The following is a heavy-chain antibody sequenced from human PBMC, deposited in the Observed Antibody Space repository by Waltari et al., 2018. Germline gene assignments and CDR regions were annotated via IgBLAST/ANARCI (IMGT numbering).Heavy chain of an antibody. V-gene: IGHV4-61*09. J-gene: IGHJ6*03. CDR3: ARSDVVVAPARNNYYFPMEV. D-gene: IGHD2-21*01. CDR1: GDSIRGSYY. Sequence: QLQLQQSGPGLVKPSQTLSLACPLSGDSIRGSYYWNLVRQTAGEGLEWLGYIYSSGSTKYNPSLQSRATISIVNKTQFSLKLAAVTAADTAVYYCARSDVVVAPARNNYYFPMEVWGQGTTVTVSS. CDR2: IYSSGST.